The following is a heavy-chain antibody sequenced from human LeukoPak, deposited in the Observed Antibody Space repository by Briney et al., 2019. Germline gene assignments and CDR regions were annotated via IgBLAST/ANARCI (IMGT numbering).Heavy chain of an antibody. D-gene: IGHD5-24*01. CDR1: GGSISSGSYY. CDR3: AREWRDGYNHPMYYLDY. CDR2: IYTSGST. Sequence: SETLSLTCTVSGGSISSGSYYWSWIRQPAGKGLEWIGRIYTSGSTNYNPSLKSRVTISVDTSKNQFSLKLSSVTAADTAVYYCAREWRDGYNHPMYYLDYWGQGTLVTVSS. V-gene: IGHV4-61*02. J-gene: IGHJ4*02.